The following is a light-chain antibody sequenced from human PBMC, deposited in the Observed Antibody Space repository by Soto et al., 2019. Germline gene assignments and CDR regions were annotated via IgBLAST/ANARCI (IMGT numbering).Light chain of an antibody. CDR2: AAS. J-gene: IGKJ1*01. CDR3: QKYNSAPRT. V-gene: IGKV1-27*01. CDR1: QDINNY. Sequence: DIQMTQSPSSLSASVGDRVTITCRASQDINNYLAWYQVQPGKGPKLLIYAASTLQSGVPSRFSGSGSGTGFTLTISSLQPEDVATYFCQKYNSAPRTFGQGTRVEI.